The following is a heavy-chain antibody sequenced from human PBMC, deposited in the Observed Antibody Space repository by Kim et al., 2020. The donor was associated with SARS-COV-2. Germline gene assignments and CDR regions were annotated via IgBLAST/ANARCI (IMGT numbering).Heavy chain of an antibody. Sequence: ASVKVSCKSSGYTFTSYGISWVRQAPGQGLEWMGWISAYNGNTNYAQKLQGRVTMTTDTSTSTAYMELRSLRSDDTAVYYCASEASGWYLDYWGQGTLVTVSS. V-gene: IGHV1-18*01. D-gene: IGHD6-19*01. CDR1: GYTFTSYG. CDR3: ASEASGWYLDY. CDR2: ISAYNGNT. J-gene: IGHJ4*02.